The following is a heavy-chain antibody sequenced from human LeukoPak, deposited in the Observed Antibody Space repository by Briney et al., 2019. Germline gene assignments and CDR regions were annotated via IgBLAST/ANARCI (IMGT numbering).Heavy chain of an antibody. Sequence: GGSLRLSCAASGFTFSSYGMNWVRQAPGKGLEWISYISSSSSTIYYADSVEGRFTISRDNAKNSLFLQMISLRDEDTAVYYCGRAFCSGGTCYRGYWGQGTLVTVSS. CDR1: GFTFSSYG. CDR2: ISSSSSTI. V-gene: IGHV3-48*02. D-gene: IGHD2-15*01. J-gene: IGHJ4*02. CDR3: GRAFCSGGTCYRGY.